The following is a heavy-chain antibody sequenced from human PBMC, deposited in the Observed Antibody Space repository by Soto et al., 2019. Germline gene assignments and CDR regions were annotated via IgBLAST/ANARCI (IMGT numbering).Heavy chain of an antibody. Sequence: SETLSLTCTVSGGSISSGDYYWSWIRQPPGKGLEWIGYIYYSGSTYYNPSLKSRVTISVDTSKNQFSLKLSSVTAADTAVYYCAIESPGYSSSWRPDYWGQATLVTVSS. CDR3: AIESPGYSSSWRPDY. CDR1: GGSISSGDYY. CDR2: IYYSGST. J-gene: IGHJ4*02. D-gene: IGHD6-13*01. V-gene: IGHV4-30-4*01.